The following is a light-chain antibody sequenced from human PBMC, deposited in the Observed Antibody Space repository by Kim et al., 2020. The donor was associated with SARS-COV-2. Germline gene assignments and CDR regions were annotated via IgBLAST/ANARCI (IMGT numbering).Light chain of an antibody. V-gene: IGKV2-28*01. J-gene: IGKJ2*01. CDR1: QRLRHSKGNCD. CDR3: MQALQTPIT. CDR2: VGA. Sequence: PSSSSGRSRQRLRHSKGNCDGDGYRKRPGQCPQLLIYVGANRDSGVADRFSGRGSGTDYTLKSSRVEAEDVGVYYCMQALQTPITFGEGTKL.